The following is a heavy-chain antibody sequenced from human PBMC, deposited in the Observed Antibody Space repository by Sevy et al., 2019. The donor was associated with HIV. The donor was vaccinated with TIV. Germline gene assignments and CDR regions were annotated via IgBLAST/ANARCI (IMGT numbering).Heavy chain of an antibody. J-gene: IGHJ1*01. CDR3: ARGGRSGYYYNY. CDR1: GGSISSYY. V-gene: IGHV4-59*01. Sequence: SETLSLTCTVSGGSISSYYRSWIRQPPGKGLEWIGYIYYSGSTNYNPSLKSRVTISLDTSKNQFSLRLSSITAADTAVYYCARGGRSGYYYNYWGQGTLVTVSS. D-gene: IGHD3-22*01. CDR2: IYYSGST.